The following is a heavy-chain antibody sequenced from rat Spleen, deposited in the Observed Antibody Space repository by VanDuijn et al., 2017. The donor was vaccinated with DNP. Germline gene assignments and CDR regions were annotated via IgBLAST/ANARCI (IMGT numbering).Heavy chain of an antibody. V-gene: IGHV1-43*01. CDR1: GYTFTNYY. CDR3: ARWPGYNPPYAMDA. D-gene: IGHD1-4*01. CDR2: INTGSGGT. J-gene: IGHJ4*01. Sequence: QVQLQQSGAELAKPGSSVKISCKASGYTFTNYYIGWIKQTTGQGLEYIGYINTGSGGTNYNERFKGKATLTVDKSSSTAFMQLSSLTPDDAAVYSCARWPGYNPPYAMDAWGQGTSVTVSS.